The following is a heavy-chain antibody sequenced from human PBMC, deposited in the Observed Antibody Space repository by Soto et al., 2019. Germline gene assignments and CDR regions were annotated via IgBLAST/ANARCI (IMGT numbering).Heavy chain of an antibody. CDR3: ARVGSSGWYYLDY. D-gene: IGHD6-19*01. V-gene: IGHV4-34*01. CDR2: INHSGST. CDR1: GGSFSGYY. Sequence: PSETLSLTCAVYGGSFSGYYWTWIRQPPGKGLEWIGEINHSGSTNCNPSLKSRVTISVDTSKNQFSLKLSSVTAADTAVYYCARVGSSGWYYLDYWGQGTLVTVSS. J-gene: IGHJ4*02.